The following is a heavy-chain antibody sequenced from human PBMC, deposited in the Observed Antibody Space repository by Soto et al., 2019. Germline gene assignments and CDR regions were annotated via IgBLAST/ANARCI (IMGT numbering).Heavy chain of an antibody. Sequence: QVQLVESGGGVVQPGRSLRLSCAASGFTFSSYGMHWVRQAPGKGLEWVALISYDGSNKYYADSVKGRFTISRDNSKNTLYLQMNSLRAEVTAVYYCAKRPDTAMAHIDYWGQGTLVTVSS. CDR1: GFTFSSYG. V-gene: IGHV3-30*18. CDR3: AKRPDTAMAHIDY. D-gene: IGHD5-18*01. CDR2: ISYDGSNK. J-gene: IGHJ4*02.